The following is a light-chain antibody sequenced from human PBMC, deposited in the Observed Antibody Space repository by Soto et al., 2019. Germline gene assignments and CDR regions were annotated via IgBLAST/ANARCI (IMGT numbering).Light chain of an antibody. Sequence: QAVVTQEPSLTVSPGGTVTLTCGSSTGAVTSGHYPYWFQQKPGQAPWTLIYDTSNKHSWTPARFSDSLLVGKAALPLSGAQPEDEAEYYCLLSCSGARGGFGGGAKRTFL. CDR1: TGAVTSGHY. V-gene: IGLV7-46*01. J-gene: IGLJ3*02. CDR2: DTS. CDR3: LLSCSGARGG.